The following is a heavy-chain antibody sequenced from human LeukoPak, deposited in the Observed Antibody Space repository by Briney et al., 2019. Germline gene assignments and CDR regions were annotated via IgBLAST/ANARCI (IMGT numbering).Heavy chain of an antibody. Sequence: SETLSLTCTVSGVSISSSSYYWGWIRQPPGKGLEWIGSIYYSGSTYYNPSLKSRVTISVDTSKNQFSLKLSSVTAADTAVYYCARHGAVAGLFDYWGQGTLVTVSS. CDR3: ARHGAVAGLFDY. CDR1: GVSISSSSYY. CDR2: IYYSGST. J-gene: IGHJ4*02. D-gene: IGHD6-19*01. V-gene: IGHV4-39*01.